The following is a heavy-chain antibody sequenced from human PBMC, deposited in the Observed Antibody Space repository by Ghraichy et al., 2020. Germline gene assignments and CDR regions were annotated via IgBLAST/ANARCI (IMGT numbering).Heavy chain of an antibody. CDR2: IKQDGSEK. CDR1: GFTFSSYW. CDR3: ARDPDYGGKPFDY. Sequence: GALRLSCAASGFTFSSYWMNWVRQAPGKGLEWVANIKQDGSEKYYVDSVKGRFTISRDNAKNSLYLQMNSLRAEDTAVYYCARDPDYGGKPFDYWGQGTLVTVSS. D-gene: IGHD4-23*01. J-gene: IGHJ4*02. V-gene: IGHV3-7*01.